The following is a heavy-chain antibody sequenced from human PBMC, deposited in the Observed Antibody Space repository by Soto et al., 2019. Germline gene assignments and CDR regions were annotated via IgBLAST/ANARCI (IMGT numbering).Heavy chain of an antibody. V-gene: IGHV3-30-3*01. CDR3: ARDRGHGAGYNFIDY. CDR2: ISYDGSNK. CDR1: GFTFSSYA. D-gene: IGHD5-12*01. J-gene: IGHJ4*02. Sequence: QTVGSLRLSCAASGFTFSSYAMHWVRQAPGKGLEWVAVISYDGSNKYYADSVKGRFTISRDNSKNTLYLQMNSLRAEDTAVYYCARDRGHGAGYNFIDYWGQGTLVTVSS.